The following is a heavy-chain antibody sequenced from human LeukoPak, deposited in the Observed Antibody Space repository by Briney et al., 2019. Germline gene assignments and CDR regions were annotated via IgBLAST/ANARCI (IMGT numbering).Heavy chain of an antibody. CDR1: GFTFGDYA. D-gene: IGHD1-26*01. Sequence: GGSLRLSCTASGFTFGDYAMSWFRQAPGKGLEWVGFIRSKAYGGTTEYAASVKGRFTISRDDSKSIAYLQMNSLKTEDTAVYYCTRDKVGAPSISGYWGQGTLVTVSS. V-gene: IGHV3-49*03. CDR2: IRSKAYGGTT. J-gene: IGHJ4*02. CDR3: TRDKVGAPSISGY.